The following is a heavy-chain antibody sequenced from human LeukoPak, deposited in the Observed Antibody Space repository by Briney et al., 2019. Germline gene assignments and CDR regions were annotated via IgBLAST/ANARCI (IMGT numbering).Heavy chain of an antibody. V-gene: IGHV3-23*01. CDR3: AKRIQSAMATGY. D-gene: IGHD5-18*01. CDR2: ISGSGGST. J-gene: IGHJ4*02. Sequence: GGSLRLFCAASGFTFSSYGMSWVRQAPGKGLEWVSAISGSGGSTYYADSVKGRFTISRDNSKNTLYLQMNGLRAEDTAVYYCAKRIQSAMATGYWGQGTLVTVSS. CDR1: GFTFSSYG.